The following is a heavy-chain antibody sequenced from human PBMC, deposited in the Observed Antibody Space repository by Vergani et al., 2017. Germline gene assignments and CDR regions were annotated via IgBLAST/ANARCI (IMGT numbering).Heavy chain of an antibody. CDR1: GFTFSSYA. CDR2: ISSNGGST. CDR3: VKADSSGWSTPFDY. V-gene: IGHV3-64D*06. D-gene: IGHD6-19*01. Sequence: EVQLLESGGGLVQPGGSLRLSCAASGFTFSSYAMHWVRQAPGKGLEYVSAISSNGGSTYYADSVKGRFTISRDNSKNTLYLQMSSLRAEDTAVYYCVKADSSGWSTPFDYWGQGTLVTVSS. J-gene: IGHJ4*02.